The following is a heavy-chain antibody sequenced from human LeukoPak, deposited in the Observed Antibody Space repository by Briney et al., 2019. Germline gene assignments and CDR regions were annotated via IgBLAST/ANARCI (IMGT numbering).Heavy chain of an antibody. CDR2: ISYDGSNK. CDR3: AREPRIAAALDY. Sequence: GGSLRLSCAASGFTFSSYAMHWVRQAPGKGLEWVAVISYDGSNKYYADSVKGRFTISRDNSKNTLYLQMNSLRAEDTTVYYCAREPRIAAALDYWGQGTLVTVSS. J-gene: IGHJ4*02. CDR1: GFTFSSYA. V-gene: IGHV3-30-3*01. D-gene: IGHD6-13*01.